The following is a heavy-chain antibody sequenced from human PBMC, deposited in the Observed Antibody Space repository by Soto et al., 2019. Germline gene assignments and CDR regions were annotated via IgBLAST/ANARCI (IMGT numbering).Heavy chain of an antibody. CDR1: GASISSSNW. Sequence: QVQLQESGPGLVKPSGTLSLTCAVSGASISSSNWWSWVRQPPGKGLEWIGEIYHIGHTNYNPSLESRVTIAVDKSKNHSPLRLSSVTAADTAVYYCARRTWGMDVWGQGTTVIVSS. CDR2: IYHIGHT. CDR3: ARRTWGMDV. V-gene: IGHV4-4*02. D-gene: IGHD2-8*01. J-gene: IGHJ6*02.